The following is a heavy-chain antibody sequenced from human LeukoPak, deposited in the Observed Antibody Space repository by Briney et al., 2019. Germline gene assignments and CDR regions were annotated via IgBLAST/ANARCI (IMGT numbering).Heavy chain of an antibody. V-gene: IGHV4-34*01. Sequence: SETLSLACAVYGGSFSGYYWSWIRQPPGKGLEWIGEINHSGSTNYNPSLKSRVTISVDTSKNQFSLKLTSVTAADTAVYYCARGGEVEMATIITGNFDHWGQGTLVTVSS. J-gene: IGHJ4*02. CDR3: ARGGEVEMATIITGNFDH. CDR2: INHSGST. CDR1: GGSFSGYY. D-gene: IGHD5-24*01.